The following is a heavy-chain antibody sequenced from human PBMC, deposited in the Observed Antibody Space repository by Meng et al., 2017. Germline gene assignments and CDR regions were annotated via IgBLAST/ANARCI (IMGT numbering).Heavy chain of an antibody. CDR1: GGTFSSYA. V-gene: IGHV1-69*05. CDR3: ASPKLSPPDTAMVPFDY. D-gene: IGHD5-18*01. Sequence: QVQLVQSGDEVKKPGSSVKVSCKASGGTFSSYAISWVRQAPGQGLEWMGGIIPIFGTANYAQKFQGRVTITTDESTSTAYMELSSLRSEDTAVYYCASPKLSPPDTAMVPFDYWGQGTLVTVSS. J-gene: IGHJ4*02. CDR2: IIPIFGTA.